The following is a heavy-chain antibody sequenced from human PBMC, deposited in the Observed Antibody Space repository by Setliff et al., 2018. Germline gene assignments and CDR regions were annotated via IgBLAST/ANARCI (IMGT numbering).Heavy chain of an antibody. CDR1: GGSISSGSYY. J-gene: IGHJ3*02. CDR2: ISTSESS. CDR3: ARTMVQTKLRAFDI. D-gene: IGHD3-10*01. V-gene: IGHV4-61*02. Sequence: PSETLSLTCTVSGGSISSGSYYRSWIRQPAGKGLEWIGRISTSESSNYNPSLNSRVTISLDTSKNQFSLKLSSVTAADAAVYYCARTMVQTKLRAFDIWGQGTMVTVSS.